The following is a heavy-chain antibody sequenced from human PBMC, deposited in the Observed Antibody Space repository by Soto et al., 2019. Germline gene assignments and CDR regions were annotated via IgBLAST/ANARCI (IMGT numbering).Heavy chain of an antibody. J-gene: IGHJ6*02. CDR1: GKTFSSRW. Sequence: AACGKTFSSRWAHWDRQAPGKGLVWVSRIDSDGSSTTYADSVKGRFTTSRDNAKNTLYLQMSSLRVEDTAVYYCARGRPYGMDVWGQGTTVTVSS. CDR3: ARGRPYGMDV. CDR2: IDSDGSST. V-gene: IGHV3-74*01.